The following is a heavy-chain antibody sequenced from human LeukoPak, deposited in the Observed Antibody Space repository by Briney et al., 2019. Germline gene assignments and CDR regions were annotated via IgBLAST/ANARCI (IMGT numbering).Heavy chain of an antibody. V-gene: IGHV3-53*01. Sequence: PGGSLRLSCAASGFTVSSNYMSWVRQAPGKGLEWVSVIYSGGSTYYADSVKGRFTISRDNSKNTVYLQMNSLRTEDTAVYYCARFGLGKHIEVAGIPFDIWGQGTMVTVSS. CDR1: GFTVSSNY. CDR3: ARFGLGKHIEVAGIPFDI. J-gene: IGHJ3*02. D-gene: IGHD6-19*01. CDR2: IYSGGST.